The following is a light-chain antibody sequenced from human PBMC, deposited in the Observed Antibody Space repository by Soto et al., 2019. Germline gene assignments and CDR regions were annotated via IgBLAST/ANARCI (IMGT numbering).Light chain of an antibody. Sequence: DIQMTQSPSTLSASVGDRVTITCRASQTISSWLAWYQQKPGKAPKLLIYAASTLESGVSSRFSGRGSGTEFTLTTNSLQPEDFATYYCQQYKSYLRTFGQGTKVDIK. V-gene: IGKV1-5*01. CDR1: QTISSW. J-gene: IGKJ1*01. CDR3: QQYKSYLRT. CDR2: AAS.